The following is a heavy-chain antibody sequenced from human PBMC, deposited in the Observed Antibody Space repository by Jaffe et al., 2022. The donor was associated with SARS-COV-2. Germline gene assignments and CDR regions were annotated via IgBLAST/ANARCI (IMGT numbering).Heavy chain of an antibody. V-gene: IGHV3-43*01. D-gene: IGHD1-1*01. CDR2: IGWDHASA. CDR1: GFNVADYA. J-gene: IGHJ4*02. CDR3: AKTKDGYNSDPPDH. Sequence: EVQLVEAGGAVVQPGGSLRLSCEASGFNVADYAMYWVRQGPGKGLEWVSLIGWDHASAFYADSVKGRFTISRDNSKNSLYLQMNSLRTEDTALYYCAKTKDGYNSDPPDHWGQGTLVTVSS.